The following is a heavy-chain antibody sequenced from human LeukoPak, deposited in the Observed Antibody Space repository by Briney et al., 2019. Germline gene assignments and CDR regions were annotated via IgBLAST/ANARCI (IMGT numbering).Heavy chain of an antibody. Sequence: GGSLRLSCAASGYTFDDYAMHWVRPAPGKGLEWVSGISWNSGSIGYADSVKGRFTISRDNAKNSLYLQMNSLRAEDTALYYCAKGLATVTTSWFDPWGQGTLVTVSS. CDR2: ISWNSGSI. D-gene: IGHD4-17*01. CDR3: AKGLATVTTSWFDP. J-gene: IGHJ5*02. CDR1: GYTFDDYA. V-gene: IGHV3-9*01.